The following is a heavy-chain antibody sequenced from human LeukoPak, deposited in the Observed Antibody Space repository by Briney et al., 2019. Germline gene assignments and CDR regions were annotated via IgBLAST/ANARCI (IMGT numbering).Heavy chain of an antibody. CDR2: IWYDGSNK. CDR3: ARDSIDYGDYVVDY. J-gene: IGHJ4*02. V-gene: IGHV3-33*01. Sequence: SGGSLRLSCAASGFTFSSCGMHWVRQAPGKGLEWVAVIWYDGSNKYYTDSVKGRFTISRDNSKNTLYLQMNSLRAEDTAVYYCARDSIDYGDYVVDYWGQGTLVTVSS. CDR1: GFTFSSCG. D-gene: IGHD4-17*01.